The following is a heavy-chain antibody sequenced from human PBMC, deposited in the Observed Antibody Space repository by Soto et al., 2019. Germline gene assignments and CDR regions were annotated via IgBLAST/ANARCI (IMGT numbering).Heavy chain of an antibody. CDR1: GFTFSSYA. CDR2: ISGNGGIT. D-gene: IGHD3-22*01. V-gene: IGHV3-23*01. J-gene: IGHJ4*02. Sequence: PGGSLRLSCAASGFTFSSYAMTWVRQAPGKGLEWVSGISGNGGITYYADSVKGRFTLSRDNSRSTLYLQMNSLRGEDTAVYYCSIEPTGCSSGYPHFWGKGTLGTLSS. CDR3: SIEPTGCSSGYPHF.